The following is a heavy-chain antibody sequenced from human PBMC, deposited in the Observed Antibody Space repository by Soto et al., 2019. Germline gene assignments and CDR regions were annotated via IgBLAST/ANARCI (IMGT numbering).Heavy chain of an antibody. Sequence: QVQLQQWGAGLLKPSETLSLTCAVYGGSFSGYYWSWIRQPPGKGLEWIGEINHSGSTNYNPSLKSAVTISVGTSKNQFSLKLSSVTAADTAVYYCARRRHPLGHGSGSYGYWGQGTLVTVSS. J-gene: IGHJ4*02. D-gene: IGHD3-10*01. CDR2: INHSGST. CDR3: ARRRHPLGHGSGSYGY. CDR1: GGSFSGYY. V-gene: IGHV4-34*01.